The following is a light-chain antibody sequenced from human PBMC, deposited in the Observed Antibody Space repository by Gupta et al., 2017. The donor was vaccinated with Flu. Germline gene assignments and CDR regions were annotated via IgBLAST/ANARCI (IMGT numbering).Light chain of an antibody. Sequence: QALLTQPPSASEAPGQRVTIYCSGSDSNIGNNAVNWYQQLPGKAPKLLIYYDDLLASGVSDRFSGSEAGTSASLAISGLQSEDEADYYCAAWDNTLNGWVFGGGTKLTVL. V-gene: IGLV1-36*01. CDR3: AAWDNTLNGWV. CDR1: DSNIGNNA. CDR2: YDD. J-gene: IGLJ3*02.